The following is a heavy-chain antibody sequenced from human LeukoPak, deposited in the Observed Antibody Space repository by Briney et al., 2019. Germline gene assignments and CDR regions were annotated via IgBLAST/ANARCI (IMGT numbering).Heavy chain of an antibody. D-gene: IGHD6-6*01. CDR3: ANMYSSSSSDFDY. Sequence: GSLRLSCAASGFTFSSYGMHWVRQAPGKGLEWVAVISYDGSNKYYADSVKGRFTISRDNSKNTLYLQMNSLRAEDTAVYYCANMYSSSSSDFDYWGQGTLVTVSS. J-gene: IGHJ4*02. CDR2: ISYDGSNK. CDR1: GFTFSSYG. V-gene: IGHV3-30*18.